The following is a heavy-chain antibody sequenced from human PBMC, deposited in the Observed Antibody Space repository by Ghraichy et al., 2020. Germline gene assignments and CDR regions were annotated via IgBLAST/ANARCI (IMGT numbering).Heavy chain of an antibody. CDR1: GFTFSSYS. J-gene: IGHJ6*02. CDR2: ISSSSTTI. V-gene: IGHV3-48*02. D-gene: IGHD6-13*01. Sequence: GEAPNISCAASGFTFSSYSMNWVRQAPGKGLEWVSYISSSSTTIYYTDSVKGRFTISRDNAKNSLYLQMNSLRDEDTAVYYCARDYSSSWYTGMDVWGQGTTVTVSS. CDR3: ARDYSSSWYTGMDV.